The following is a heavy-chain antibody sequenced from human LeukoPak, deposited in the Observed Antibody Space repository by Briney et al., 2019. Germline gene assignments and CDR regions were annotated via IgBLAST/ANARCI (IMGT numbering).Heavy chain of an antibody. CDR1: GGSISSSTYS. J-gene: IGHJ4*02. CDR2: VSYSGST. CDR3: ARHIGLGVVSPHSDY. D-gene: IGHD2-21*01. V-gene: IGHV4-39*01. Sequence: PSETLSLTCTVSGGSISSSTYSWGWIRQPPGKGLEWIGIVSYSGSTHYNPSLKSRLYISVDTSKNQFSLRLSSETAADTAAYYCARHIGLGVVSPHSDYWGQGTLVTVSS.